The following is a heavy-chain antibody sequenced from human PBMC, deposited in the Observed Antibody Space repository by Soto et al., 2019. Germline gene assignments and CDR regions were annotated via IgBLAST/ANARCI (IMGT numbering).Heavy chain of an antibody. CDR2: ISGSGDTI. CDR1: GFTFGSFQ. D-gene: IGHD2-21*01. J-gene: IGHJ4*02. CDR3: AREAAYVVWFAGDYFDL. V-gene: IGHV3-48*03. Sequence: GSLRLSCEASGFTFGSFQMNWVRQAPGRGLEWISHISGSGDTIYYADSVKGRFTISRDNAKDSLALHMNSLRAEDTGVYFCAREAAYVVWFAGDYFDLCGQGTQVTVSS.